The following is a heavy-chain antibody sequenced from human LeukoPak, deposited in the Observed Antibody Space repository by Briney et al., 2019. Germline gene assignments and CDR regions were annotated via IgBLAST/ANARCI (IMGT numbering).Heavy chain of an antibody. V-gene: IGHV3-23*01. Sequence: PGGSLRLSCAASGFTFDDYGMSWVRQTPGKGLEWVSAISGSGVSTYYADSVKGRFTISRDNAKNSLYLQMNSLRAEDTAVYYCAELGITMIGGVWGKGTTVTISS. CDR1: GFTFDDYG. CDR3: AELGITMIGGV. J-gene: IGHJ6*04. D-gene: IGHD3-10*02. CDR2: ISGSGVST.